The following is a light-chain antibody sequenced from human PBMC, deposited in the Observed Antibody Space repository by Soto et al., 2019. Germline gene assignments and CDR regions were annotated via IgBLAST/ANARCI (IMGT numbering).Light chain of an antibody. CDR1: ENIGKY. Sequence: DIQMTQSPSSLSASVGDRVTITCRASENIGKYLNWYQQKQGKAPKIVIYGASSLQSGVPSRFSGSGSGTDFTLTISSLQPEDFAIYYCQQSFSTHALTFGGGT. V-gene: IGKV1-39*01. CDR3: QQSFSTHALT. CDR2: GAS. J-gene: IGKJ4*01.